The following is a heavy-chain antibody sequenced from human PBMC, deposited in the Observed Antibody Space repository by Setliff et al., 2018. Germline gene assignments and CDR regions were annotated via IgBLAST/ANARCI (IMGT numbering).Heavy chain of an antibody. D-gene: IGHD1-1*01. CDR1: GGSISSGVYY. CDR2: IYYRGDT. CDR3: ARTGTYRYFDY. J-gene: IGHJ4*02. Sequence: SETLSLTCTVSGGSISSGVYYWAWIRQPPGKGLEWIGRIYYRGDTYYNASLTSRLTLSVDTSTNQVSLNLRSVTAADTAVYYCARTGTYRYFDYWGQGTQVTAPQ. V-gene: IGHV4-39*01.